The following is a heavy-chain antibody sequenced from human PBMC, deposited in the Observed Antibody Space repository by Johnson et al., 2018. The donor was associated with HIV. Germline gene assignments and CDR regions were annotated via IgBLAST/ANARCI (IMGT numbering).Heavy chain of an antibody. J-gene: IGHJ3*02. D-gene: IGHD6-19*01. CDR3: ASDVRSGWHQGRDAFDI. CDR1: GFTFSSYD. CDR2: IRYDGSNK. Sequence: VQLVESGGGVVQPGGSLRLSCAASGFTFSSYDMHWVRQAPGKGLEWVAFIRYDGSNKYYADSVKGRFTISRDNSKNTLYMQMNSLRAEDTAVYYCASDVRSGWHQGRDAFDICGQGTMVTVSS. V-gene: IGHV3-30*02.